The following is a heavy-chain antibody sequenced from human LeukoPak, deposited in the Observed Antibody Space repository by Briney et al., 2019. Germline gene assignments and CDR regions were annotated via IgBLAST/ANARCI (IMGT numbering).Heavy chain of an antibody. CDR1: GGSFSGYY. J-gene: IGHJ4*02. CDR2: INHSGST. CDR3: ARVVAFGVVIGGWYYFDY. Sequence: PSETLSLTCAVYGGSFSGYYWSWIRQPPGKGLEWLGEINHSGSTNYNPSLKSRVTISVNTSKNQFSLKLSSVTAADTAVYYCARVVAFGVVIGGWYYFDYWGQGTLVTVSS. V-gene: IGHV4-34*01. D-gene: IGHD3-3*01.